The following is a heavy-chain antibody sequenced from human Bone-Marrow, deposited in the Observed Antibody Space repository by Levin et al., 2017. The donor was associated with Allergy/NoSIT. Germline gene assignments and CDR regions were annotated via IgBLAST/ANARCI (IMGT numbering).Heavy chain of an antibody. J-gene: IGHJ3*02. Sequence: SETLSLTCTVSGGSISSSSYYWGWIRQPPGKGLEWIGSIYYSGSTYYNPSLKSRVTISVDTSKNQFSLKLSSVTAADTAVYYCARPYYSSGWYVNQAFDIWGQGTMVTVSS. CDR1: GGSISSSSYY. D-gene: IGHD6-19*01. CDR2: IYYSGST. V-gene: IGHV4-39*01. CDR3: ARPYYSSGWYVNQAFDI.